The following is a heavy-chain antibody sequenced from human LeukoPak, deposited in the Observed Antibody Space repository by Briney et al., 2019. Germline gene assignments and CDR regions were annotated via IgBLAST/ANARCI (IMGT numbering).Heavy chain of an antibody. J-gene: IGHJ4*02. D-gene: IGHD3-10*02. CDR3: ARACSGVYTYYFDY. CDR2: IYYSGST. Sequence: PSETLSLTCTVSGGSISSYYWSWIRQPPGKGLEWIGYIYYSGSTNYNPSLKSRVTISVDTSKNQFSLKLSSVTAADTAVYYCARACSGVYTYYFDYWGQGTLVTVSS. CDR1: GGSISSYY. V-gene: IGHV4-59*01.